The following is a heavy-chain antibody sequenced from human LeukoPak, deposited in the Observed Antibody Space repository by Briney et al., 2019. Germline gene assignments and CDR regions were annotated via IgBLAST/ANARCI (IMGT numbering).Heavy chain of an antibody. CDR1: GGSISSYY. Sequence: TSETLSLTCTVSGGSISSYYWSWIRQPPGKGLEWIGYIYYSGSTNYNPSLKSRVTISVDTSKNQFSLKLSSVTAADTAVYYCARDAGGATIASYYYYYMDVWGKGTTVTVSS. J-gene: IGHJ6*03. D-gene: IGHD5-12*01. CDR2: IYYSGST. V-gene: IGHV4-59*01. CDR3: ARDAGGATIASYYYYYMDV.